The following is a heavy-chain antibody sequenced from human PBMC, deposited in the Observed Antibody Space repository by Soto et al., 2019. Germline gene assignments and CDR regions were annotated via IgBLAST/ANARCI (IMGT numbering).Heavy chain of an antibody. J-gene: IGHJ6*02. Sequence: PGGSLRLSCAASGFTFSSYGVHWVRQAPGKGLEWVAVIWYGGSNKYYADSVKGRFTISRDNSKNTLYLQMNSLRAEDTAVYYCARDYYDILTATYYYYSGMDVWGQGTTVTVSS. CDR2: IWYGGSNK. CDR3: ARDYYDILTATYYYYSGMDV. CDR1: GFTFSSYG. V-gene: IGHV3-33*08. D-gene: IGHD3-9*01.